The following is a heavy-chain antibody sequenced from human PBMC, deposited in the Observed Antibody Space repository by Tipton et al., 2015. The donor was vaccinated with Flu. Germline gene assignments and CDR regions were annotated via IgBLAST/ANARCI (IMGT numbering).Heavy chain of an antibody. CDR1: GGSFSGYY. D-gene: IGHD6-13*01. V-gene: IGHV4-34*01. CDR2: INHSGST. Sequence: TLSLTCAVYGGSFSGYYWSWIRQPPGKGLEWIGEINHSGSTNYNPSLKSRVTISVDTSKNQFSLKLSSVTAADTAVYYCARVRQQLVIFFYYYGMDACGQGPTVTVSS. J-gene: IGHJ6*02. CDR3: ARVRQQLVIFFYYYGMDA.